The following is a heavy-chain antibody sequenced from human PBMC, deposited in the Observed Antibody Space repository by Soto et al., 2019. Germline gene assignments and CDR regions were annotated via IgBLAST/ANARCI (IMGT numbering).Heavy chain of an antibody. CDR2: ISTSSSYI. Sequence: EVQLVEAGGGLVKPGGSLRLSCEASGFTFSSYSMNWVRQAPGKGLEWVSSISTSSSYIHYADSVKGRFTISRDNAKNSMYLQMNSLRAEDTAVYYCARGGSGRYEDVDYWGQGTLVTVSS. J-gene: IGHJ4*02. V-gene: IGHV3-21*01. CDR3: ARGGSGRYEDVDY. D-gene: IGHD6-19*01. CDR1: GFTFSSYS.